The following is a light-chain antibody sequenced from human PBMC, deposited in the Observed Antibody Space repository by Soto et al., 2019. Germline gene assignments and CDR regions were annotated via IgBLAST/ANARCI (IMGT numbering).Light chain of an antibody. CDR2: DVS. V-gene: IGLV2-11*01. Sequence: QSALTQPRSVSGSPGQSVTISCTGTSSDVGGYNYVSWYQQHPGKAPNLMIYDVSKRPSGVPDRFSGSKSGNTASLTISGLQAEDEADYHCCSYAGSYSLVFGGGTKLTVL. CDR3: CSYAGSYSLV. J-gene: IGLJ3*02. CDR1: SSDVGGYNY.